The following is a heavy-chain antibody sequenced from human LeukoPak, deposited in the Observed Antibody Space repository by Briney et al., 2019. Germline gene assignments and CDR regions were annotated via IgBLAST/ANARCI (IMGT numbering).Heavy chain of an antibody. CDR3: ARDKPGGGYDYGNDY. Sequence: GGSLRLSCAASGFTFSSYAMSWVRQAPGKGLGWVSAISGSGGSTYYADSVKGRFTISRDNSKNTLYLQMNSLRAEDTAVYYCARDKPGGGYDYGNDYWGQGTLVTVSS. V-gene: IGHV3-23*01. CDR1: GFTFSSYA. CDR2: ISGSGGST. J-gene: IGHJ4*02. D-gene: IGHD5-12*01.